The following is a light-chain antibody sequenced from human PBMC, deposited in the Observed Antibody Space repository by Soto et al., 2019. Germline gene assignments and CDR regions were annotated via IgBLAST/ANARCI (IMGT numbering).Light chain of an antibody. CDR1: SSDVGGYNY. V-gene: IGLV2-14*01. J-gene: IGLJ1*01. CDR2: EVS. CDR3: NSYEGSAIV. Sequence: QSVLTQPASVSGSPGQSITISCTGTSSDVGGYNYVSWYQHHPGKAPKLMIYEVSNRPSGVSYRFSGSKSGNTASLTISGLQAEDEHDYYCNSYEGSAIVFGNGTKLTVL.